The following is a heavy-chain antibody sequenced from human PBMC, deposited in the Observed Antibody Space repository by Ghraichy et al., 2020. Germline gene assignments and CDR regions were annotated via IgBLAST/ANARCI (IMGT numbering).Heavy chain of an antibody. CDR3: AREWIQPRHTFYYYYYGMDV. CDR1: GGSFSGYY. V-gene: IGHV4-34*01. Sequence: SETLSLTCAVYGGSFSGYYWSWIRQPPGKGLEWIGEINHSGSTNYNPSLKSRVTISVDTSKNQFSLKLSSVTAADTAVYYCAREWIQPRHTFYYYYYGMDVWGQGTTVTVSS. D-gene: IGHD5-18*01. J-gene: IGHJ6*02. CDR2: INHSGST.